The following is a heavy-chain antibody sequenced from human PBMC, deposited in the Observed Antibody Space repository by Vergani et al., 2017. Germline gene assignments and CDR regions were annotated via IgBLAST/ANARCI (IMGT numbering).Heavy chain of an antibody. CDR1: GDSISSNNC. CDR3: STIGYRRWGYYFDY. CDR2: SCHTEVT. V-gene: IGHV4-4*03. Sequence: QVQLQESGPGLVKPPGTLSLTFAVSGDSISSNNCWTWVRQPPGKGLEWIGESCHTEVTKYNPSLKSRVTVSVDESRNLFSLRLHSVTAADTAVYYCSTIGYRRWGYYFDYWGQGILVTVSS. D-gene: IGHD2-2*02. J-gene: IGHJ4*02.